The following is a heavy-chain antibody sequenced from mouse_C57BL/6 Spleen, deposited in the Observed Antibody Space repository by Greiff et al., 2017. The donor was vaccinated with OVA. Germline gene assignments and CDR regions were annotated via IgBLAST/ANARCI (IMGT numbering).Heavy chain of an antibody. CDR1: GFTFSSYA. D-gene: IGHD4-1*01. V-gene: IGHV5-9-1*02. CDR2: ISSGGDYI. J-gene: IGHJ2*01. Sequence: DVHLVESGEGLVKPGGSLKLSCAASGFTFSSYAMSWVRQTPEKRLEWVAYISSGGDYIYYADTVKGRFTISRDNARNTLYLQMSSLKSEDTAMYYCTRAPLTGTYYFDYWGQGTTLTVSS. CDR3: TRAPLTGTYYFDY.